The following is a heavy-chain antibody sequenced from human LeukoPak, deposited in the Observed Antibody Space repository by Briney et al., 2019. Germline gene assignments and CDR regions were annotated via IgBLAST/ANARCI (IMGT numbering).Heavy chain of an antibody. Sequence: GGSLRLSCAASGFTFSSYSMNWVRQAPGKGLEWVSYISSSSSTIYYADSVKGRFTISRDNAKNSLYLQMNSLRAEDTAVYYCARSIVGATTTPFDYWGQGTLVTVSS. J-gene: IGHJ4*02. V-gene: IGHV3-48*04. CDR2: ISSSSSTI. D-gene: IGHD1-26*01. CDR1: GFTFSSYS. CDR3: ARSIVGATTTPFDY.